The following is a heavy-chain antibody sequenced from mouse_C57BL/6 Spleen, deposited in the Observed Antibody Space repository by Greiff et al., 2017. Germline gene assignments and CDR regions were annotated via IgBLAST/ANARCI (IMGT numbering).Heavy chain of an antibody. Sequence: QVQLKQSGAELARPGASVKLSCKASGYNFKSYGISWVKQSTGQGLEWIGEIYPRSGYTYYNEKFKGKATLTADKSASTAYMELSSLPSEDSAVYFCAIFSSGYFYFANGYWGQGPSVTVSS. CDR3: AIFSSGYFYFANGY. V-gene: IGHV1-81*01. CDR2: IYPRSGYT. CDR1: GYNFKSYG. D-gene: IGHD3-2*02. J-gene: IGHJ4*01.